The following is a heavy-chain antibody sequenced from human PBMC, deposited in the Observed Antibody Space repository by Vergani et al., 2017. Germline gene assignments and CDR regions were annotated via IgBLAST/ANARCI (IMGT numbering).Heavy chain of an antibody. V-gene: IGHV5-51*01. D-gene: IGHD3-16*01. CDR3: ARHATYADS. J-gene: IGHJ4*02. Sequence: EVELVQSGPEMRKPGESLKISCKGSEYSFGNYWIGWVRQMPGKGLAWMGIIYPADSDARYSLSFQGQVTISTDKSISTAFLQWDNLKASDTALYYCARHATYADSWGQGTLVTVSS. CDR1: EYSFGNYW. CDR2: IYPADSDA.